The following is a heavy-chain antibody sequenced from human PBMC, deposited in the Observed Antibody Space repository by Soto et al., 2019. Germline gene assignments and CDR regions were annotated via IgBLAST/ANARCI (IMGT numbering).Heavy chain of an antibody. CDR2: ISAYDANT. D-gene: IGHD1-26*01. CDR1: GYTFTSYG. Sequence: QVQLGQSGAEVKKPGASVKVSCKAAGYTFTSYGISWVRQSPGQGLEWMAWISAYDANTNYAKKLHGGVTMATDPSPSTAYMELTSLRSDDTAVYYWARDAAVGLFDSWGQGTLVTVSS. CDR3: ARDAAVGLFDS. V-gene: IGHV1-18*01. J-gene: IGHJ4*02.